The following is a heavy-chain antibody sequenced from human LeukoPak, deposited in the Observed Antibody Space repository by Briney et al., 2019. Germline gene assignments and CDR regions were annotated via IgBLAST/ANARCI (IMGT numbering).Heavy chain of an antibody. CDR1: GITFSKYA. V-gene: IGHV3-23*01. J-gene: IGHJ5*02. CDR2: IYGSGGRT. CDR3: AKLGRGECSGGDCYSWFDP. Sequence: GGSLRLSCAASGITFSKYAMSWVRQAPGKGLEWVSTIYGSGGRTYYADSVKGRFTISRDNSENTLCLQMNSLRAEDTALYYCAKLGRGECSGGDCYSWFDPWGQGTLVTVSS. D-gene: IGHD2-21*02.